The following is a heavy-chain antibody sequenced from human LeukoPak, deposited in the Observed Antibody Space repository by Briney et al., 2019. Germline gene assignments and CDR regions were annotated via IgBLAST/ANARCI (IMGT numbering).Heavy chain of an antibody. D-gene: IGHD4-23*01. J-gene: IGHJ4*02. CDR1: GFTFDDYT. CDR2: ISWDGGST. CDR3: AKDIDYGGDFGPLFDS. V-gene: IGHV3-43*01. Sequence: GGSLRLSCAASGFTFDDYTMHWVRQAPGKGLEWVSLISWDGGSTNYVDSVRGRFTISRDNNKNSLYLQMNSLRTEDSALYYCAKDIDYGGDFGPLFDSWGQETLVTVSS.